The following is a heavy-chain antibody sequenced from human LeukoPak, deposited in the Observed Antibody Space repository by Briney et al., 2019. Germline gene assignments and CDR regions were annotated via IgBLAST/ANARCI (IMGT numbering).Heavy chain of an antibody. D-gene: IGHD3-10*01. V-gene: IGHV3-30*04. Sequence: GGSLRLSCAASGFTFSTYALHWVRQAPGKGLEWVAVISYDGINKYYADSVKGRITISRDNSNNTLYLQMNSLRAEDTAVYYCARAPRYYYGSGTPYYYMDVWGEGTTVTVSS. J-gene: IGHJ6*03. CDR1: GFTFSTYA. CDR3: ARAPRYYYGSGTPYYYMDV. CDR2: ISYDGINK.